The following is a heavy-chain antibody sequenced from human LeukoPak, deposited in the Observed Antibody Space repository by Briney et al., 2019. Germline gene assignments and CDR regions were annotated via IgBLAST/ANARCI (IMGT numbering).Heavy chain of an antibody. D-gene: IGHD6-13*01. Sequence: ASVKVSCTASGGTFSSYAISWVRQAPGQGLEWMGGIIPIFGTANYAQKFQGRVTITADESTSTAYMELSSLRSEDTAVYYCAIYTSSSSHYYYMDVWGKGTTVTVSS. J-gene: IGHJ6*03. CDR2: IIPIFGTA. CDR1: GGTFSSYA. CDR3: AIYTSSSSHYYYMDV. V-gene: IGHV1-69*13.